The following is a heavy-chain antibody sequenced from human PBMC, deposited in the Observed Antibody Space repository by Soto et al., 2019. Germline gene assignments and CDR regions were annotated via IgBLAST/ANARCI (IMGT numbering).Heavy chain of an antibody. J-gene: IGHJ5*02. CDR2: ISYDGSNK. CDR1: GFTFSSYA. CDR3: ARDRLPPPSYCSSTSCYTVWFDP. Sequence: GGSLRLSCAASGFTFSSYAMHWVRQAPGKGLEWVAVISYDGSNKYYADSVKGRFTISRDNSKNTLYLQMNSLRAEDTAVYYCARDRLPPPSYCSSTSCYTVWFDPWGQGTLVTVSS. V-gene: IGHV3-30-3*01. D-gene: IGHD2-2*02.